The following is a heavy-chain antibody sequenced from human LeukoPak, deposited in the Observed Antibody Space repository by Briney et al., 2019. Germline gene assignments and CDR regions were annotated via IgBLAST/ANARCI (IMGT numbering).Heavy chain of an antibody. V-gene: IGHV3-9*01. D-gene: IGHD3-3*01. CDR2: ISWNSGSI. CDR3: AKEDYDFWSGHANGMDV. Sequence: GGSLRLSGAASGFTFDDYAMHWVRQAPGKGLEWVPGISWNSGSIGYADSVKGRFTISRDNAKNSLYLQMNSLRAEDTALYYCAKEDYDFWSGHANGMDVWGQGTTVTVSS. J-gene: IGHJ6*02. CDR1: GFTFDDYA.